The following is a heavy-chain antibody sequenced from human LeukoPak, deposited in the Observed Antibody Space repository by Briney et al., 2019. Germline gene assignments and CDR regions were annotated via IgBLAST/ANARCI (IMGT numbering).Heavy chain of an antibody. CDR1: GGSFSGYY. J-gene: IGHJ6*03. Sequence: PSETLSLTCAVYGGSFSGYYWSWIRQPPGKGLEWIGEINHSGSTNYNPSLKSRVTISVDTSKNQFSLKLSSVTAADTAVYYCARPPRYSSYYYMDVWGKGTTVTVSS. V-gene: IGHV4-34*01. CDR3: ARPPRYSSYYYMDV. D-gene: IGHD1-1*01. CDR2: INHSGST.